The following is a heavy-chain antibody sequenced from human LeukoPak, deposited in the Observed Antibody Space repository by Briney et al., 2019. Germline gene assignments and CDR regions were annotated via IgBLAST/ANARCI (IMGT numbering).Heavy chain of an antibody. J-gene: IGHJ6*04. CDR1: GFTFSSYS. D-gene: IGHD3-22*01. V-gene: IGHV3-21*01. CDR3: AELGITMIRGV. Sequence: GGSLRLSRAASGFTFSSYSMNWVRQAPGKGLEWVSSISSSSSYIYYADSVKGRFTISRDNAKNSLYLQMNSLRAEDTAVYYCAELGITMIRGVWGKGTTVTISS. CDR2: ISSSSSYI.